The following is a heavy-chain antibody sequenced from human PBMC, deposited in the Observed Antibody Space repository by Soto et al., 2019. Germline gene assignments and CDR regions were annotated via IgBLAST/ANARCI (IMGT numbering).Heavy chain of an antibody. D-gene: IGHD2-8*01. Sequence: QVQLVESGGGVVQPGSSLRLSCAASGFTFSDYVIHWFRQAPGKGLEWVAVIWFDGSNEYYADSVKGRFSSSRDNSKNTVYLQMNSLSVEDTALYYCARYGYCADGVCNYYFDFWGQGTLVTVSS. V-gene: IGHV3-33*01. CDR2: IWFDGSNE. J-gene: IGHJ4*02. CDR1: GFTFSDYV. CDR3: ARYGYCADGVCNYYFDF.